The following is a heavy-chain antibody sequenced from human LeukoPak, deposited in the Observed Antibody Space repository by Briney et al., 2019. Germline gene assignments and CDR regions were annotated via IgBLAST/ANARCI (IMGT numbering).Heavy chain of an antibody. CDR3: ARGVNWGFDY. Sequence: GGSLRLSCAASGFTFSTYGMNWVRQAPGKGLEWVAVIWYDGSNKYYTDSVKGRFTISRDNAKNSLYLQMNSLRDEDTAVYYCARGVNWGFDYSGQGTLVTVSS. CDR1: GFTFSTYG. V-gene: IGHV3-33*01. D-gene: IGHD7-27*01. CDR2: IWYDGSNK. J-gene: IGHJ4*02.